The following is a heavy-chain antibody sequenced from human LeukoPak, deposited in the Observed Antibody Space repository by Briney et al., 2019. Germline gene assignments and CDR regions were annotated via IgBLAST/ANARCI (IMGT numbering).Heavy chain of an antibody. CDR2: ISRSSSSI. CDR1: GFTFSDYS. V-gene: IGHV3-21*01. CDR3: VRERFHGSGAPKFDF. J-gene: IGHJ4*02. D-gene: IGHD3-10*01. Sequence: PGGSLRLSCAASGFTFSDYSMKWIRQAPGKELEWVSSISRSSSSIDYADSVKGRFTISRDNAMNSMFLQMNSLRVEDTAVYYCVRERFHGSGAPKFDFWGRGTLLTVSS.